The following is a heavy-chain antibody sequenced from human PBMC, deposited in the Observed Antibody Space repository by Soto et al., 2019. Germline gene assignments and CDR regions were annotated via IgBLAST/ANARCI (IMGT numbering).Heavy chain of an antibody. CDR2: ISGSGGST. J-gene: IGHJ3*01. V-gene: IGHV3-23*01. Sequence: EVQLLESGGGLVQPGGSLRLSCAASGFTFSNYAMSWVRQAPGKGLEWVSGISGSGGSTYYADSVKGRFTISRDNSKNTLYLQMNSLRADDTAVYYCAKWVWSDTSGFYYDAFDLWGQGTMVTVSS. D-gene: IGHD3-22*01. CDR3: AKWVWSDTSGFYYDAFDL. CDR1: GFTFSNYA.